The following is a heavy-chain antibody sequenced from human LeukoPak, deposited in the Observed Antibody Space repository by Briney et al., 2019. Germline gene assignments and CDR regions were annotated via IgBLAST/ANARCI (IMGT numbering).Heavy chain of an antibody. V-gene: IGHV4-34*01. CDR3: ALQRKGLFDY. CDR1: GGSFSGYY. D-gene: IGHD1-1*01. J-gene: IGHJ4*02. CDR2: INHSGST. Sequence: SETLSLTCAVYGGSFSGYYWSWIRQPPGKGLEWIGEINHSGSTNYNPSLKSRVTISVDKSKNQFSLKLSSVTAADTAVYYCALQRKGLFDYWGQGTLVTVSS.